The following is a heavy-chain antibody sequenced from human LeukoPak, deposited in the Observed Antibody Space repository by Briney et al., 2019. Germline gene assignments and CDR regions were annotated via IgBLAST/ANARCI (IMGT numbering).Heavy chain of an antibody. J-gene: IGHJ3*02. D-gene: IGHD1-26*01. CDR1: GGSISSYY. Sequence: SETLSLTCAVSGGSISSYYWSWIRQPAGKGLEWIGRIYTSGSTNYNPPLKSRVTMSVDTSKNQFSLKLSSVTAADTAVYYCARDRATGNYAFDIWGQGTMVTVSS. CDR2: IYTSGST. V-gene: IGHV4-4*07. CDR3: ARDRATGNYAFDI.